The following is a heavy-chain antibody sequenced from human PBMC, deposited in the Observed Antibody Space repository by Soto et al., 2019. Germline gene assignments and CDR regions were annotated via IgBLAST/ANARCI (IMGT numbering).Heavy chain of an antibody. J-gene: IGHJ4*02. CDR1: GFTFSSYA. V-gene: IGHV3-23*01. CDR3: ARRSSGWYFDY. D-gene: IGHD6-19*01. Sequence: EVQLLESGGGLVQPGGSLRLSCAASGFTFSSYAMSWVRQAPGKGLEWVSAISGSGGSTYYADSVKGRFTISRDNSKNTLYLQMNSLRAEDKAGYYCARRSSGWYFDYWGQGTLVTVSS. CDR2: ISGSGGST.